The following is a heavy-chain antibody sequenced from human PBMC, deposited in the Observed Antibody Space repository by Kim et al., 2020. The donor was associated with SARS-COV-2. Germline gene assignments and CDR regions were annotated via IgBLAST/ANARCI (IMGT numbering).Heavy chain of an antibody. J-gene: IGHJ4*02. CDR2: ISSSSSYI. D-gene: IGHD5-18*01. Sequence: GGSLRLSCAASGFTFSSYSMNWVRQAPGKGLEWVSAISSSSSYIYYADSVKGRFAISRDNAKNSLYLQMSSLRAEDTAVYYCARDVAGLQLWYGGFDYWGQGTLVTVSS. V-gene: IGHV3-21*01. CDR3: ARDVAGLQLWYGGFDY. CDR1: GFTFSSYS.